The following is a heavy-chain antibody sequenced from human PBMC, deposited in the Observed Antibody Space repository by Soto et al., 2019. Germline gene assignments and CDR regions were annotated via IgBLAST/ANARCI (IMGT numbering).Heavy chain of an antibody. V-gene: IGHV1-18*01. J-gene: IGHJ5*02. CDR1: GYTFTNYG. Sequence: ASVKVFCKASGYTFTNYGISWVRQAPGQGLEWMGWISAYNGNTKYAQKLQGRVTMTTDTSTSTAYMELRSLRSDDTAVYYCARGVGSGSYYNQYNWFDPWGQGTLVTVS. CDR2: ISAYNGNT. CDR3: ARGVGSGSYYNQYNWFDP. D-gene: IGHD3-10*01.